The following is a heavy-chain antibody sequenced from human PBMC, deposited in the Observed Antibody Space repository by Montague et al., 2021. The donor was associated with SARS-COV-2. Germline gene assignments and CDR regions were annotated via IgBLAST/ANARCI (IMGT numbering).Heavy chain of an antibody. CDR1: GFSHSTSGVG. V-gene: IGHV2-5*02. D-gene: IGHD6-13*01. Sequence: PALVKPTQTLTLTCTFSGFSHSTSGVGVGWIRQPPGKALEWLAVIYWDDDKRYSPSLKSRLTITKDTSRNQVVLTMTNMDPVDTATYYCAHSSIAAAGTTRGRFDPWGQGTLVTVSS. CDR3: AHSSIAAAGTTRGRFDP. CDR2: IYWDDDK. J-gene: IGHJ5*02.